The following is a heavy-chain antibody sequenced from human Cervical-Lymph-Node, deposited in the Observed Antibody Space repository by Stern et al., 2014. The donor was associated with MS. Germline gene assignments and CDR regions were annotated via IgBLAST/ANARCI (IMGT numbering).Heavy chain of an antibody. CDR3: ATPATVTVGSMDV. J-gene: IGHJ6*02. CDR1: GGTFSSHA. D-gene: IGHD4-17*01. CDR2: IIPIFATP. Sequence: LVESGTEVKKPGASVKVSCKASGGTFSSHALNWVRQAPGQGLPWMGGIIPIFATPNSAQKIPDRATLTADESTTTDDKEMSSLTSEDTAVYYCATPATVTVGSMDVLGQGTTVTVSS. V-gene: IGHV1-69*01.